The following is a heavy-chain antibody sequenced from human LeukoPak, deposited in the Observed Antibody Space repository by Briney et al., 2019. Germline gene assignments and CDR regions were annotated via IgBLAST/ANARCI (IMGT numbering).Heavy chain of an antibody. CDR1: GFTFSSYG. CDR2: ISYDGSNK. J-gene: IGHJ6*02. Sequence: PGGSLRLSCAASGFTFSSYGMHWVRQAPGKGLEWVAVISYDGSNKYYADSVKGRFTIPRDNSKNTLYLQMNSLRAEDTAVYYCAKDLTVAPPNRHGMDVWGQGTTVTVSS. CDR3: AKDLTVAPPNRHGMDV. V-gene: IGHV3-30*18. D-gene: IGHD4-23*01.